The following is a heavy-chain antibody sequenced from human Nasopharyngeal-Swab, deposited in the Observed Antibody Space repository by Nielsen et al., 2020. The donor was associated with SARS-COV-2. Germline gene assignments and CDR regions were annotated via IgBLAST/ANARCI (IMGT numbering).Heavy chain of an antibody. CDR3: AREGSVVPAAVDY. J-gene: IGHJ4*02. CDR2: IYYSGST. V-gene: IGHV4-59*12. CDR1: GGSISSYY. D-gene: IGHD2-2*01. Sequence: SETLSLTCTVSGGSISSYYWSWIRQPPGKGLEWIGYIYYSGSTNYNPSLKSRVTISLDTSKNQFSLKLTSVTAADTAVYYCAREGSVVPAAVDYWGQGTLVTVSS.